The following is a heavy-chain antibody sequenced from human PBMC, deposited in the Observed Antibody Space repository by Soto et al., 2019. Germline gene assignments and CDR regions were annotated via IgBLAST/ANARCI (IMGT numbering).Heavy chain of an antibody. CDR2: IWYDGSNK. D-gene: IGHD2-8*01. Sequence: GGSLRLSCAASGFTFSSYGMHWVRQAPGKGLEWVAVIWYDGSNKYYADSVKGRFTISRDNAKNSLYLQMDSLRAEDTAVYYCARAFWNGYADYYYYMDVWGTEITVTVSS. J-gene: IGHJ6*03. CDR3: ARAFWNGYADYYYYMDV. V-gene: IGHV3-33*01. CDR1: GFTFSSYG.